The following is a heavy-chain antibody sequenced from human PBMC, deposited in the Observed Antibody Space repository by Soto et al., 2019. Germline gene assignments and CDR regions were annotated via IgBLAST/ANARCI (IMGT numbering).Heavy chain of an antibody. D-gene: IGHD2-21*02. CDR3: ARACGGDCFGAFDI. Sequence: GWSLRLSCAASGFTVSSNYMSWVRQAPGKGLEWVSVIYSGGSTYYADSVKGRFTISRHNSKNTLYLQMNSLRAEDTAVYYCARACGGDCFGAFDIWGQGTMVTVSS. CDR2: IYSGGST. V-gene: IGHV3-53*04. CDR1: GFTVSSNY. J-gene: IGHJ3*02.